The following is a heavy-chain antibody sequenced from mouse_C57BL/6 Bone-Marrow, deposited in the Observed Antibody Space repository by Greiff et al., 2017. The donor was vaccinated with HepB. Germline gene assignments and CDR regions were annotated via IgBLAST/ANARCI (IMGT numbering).Heavy chain of an antibody. Sequence: EVKVEESGGGLVQPGGSMKLSCVASGFTFSNYWMNWVRQSPEKGLEWVAQIRLKSDNYATHYAESVKGRFTISRDDSKSSVYLQMNNLRAEDTGIYYCTGGRGILYYFDYWGQGTTLTVSS. CDR3: TGGRGILYYFDY. CDR2: IRLKSDNYAT. V-gene: IGHV6-3*01. J-gene: IGHJ2*01. CDR1: GFTFSNYW.